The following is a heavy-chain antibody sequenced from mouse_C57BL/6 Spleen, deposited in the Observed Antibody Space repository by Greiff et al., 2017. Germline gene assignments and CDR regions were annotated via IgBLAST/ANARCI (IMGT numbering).Heavy chain of an antibody. CDR1: GYTFTSYP. V-gene: IGHV1-4*01. D-gene: IGHD1-1*01. CDR3: ARKVTTVVATGYDY. Sequence: VQLQQSGAELARPGASVKMSCKASGYTFTSYPMPWVKPRPGQGLEWIGYITPSSGYTKYNQKFKDKATLTADKSSSTAYMQLSSLTSEDSAVYYCARKVTTVVATGYDYWGQGTTLTVSS. CDR2: ITPSSGYT. J-gene: IGHJ2*01.